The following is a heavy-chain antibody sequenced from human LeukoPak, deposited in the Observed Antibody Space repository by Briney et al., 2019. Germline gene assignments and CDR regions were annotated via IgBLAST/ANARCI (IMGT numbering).Heavy chain of an antibody. CDR2: IKLDGSEK. CDR1: GFTFGKYW. D-gene: IGHD3-3*01. V-gene: IGHV3-7*03. Sequence: GGSLRLSCVASGFTFGKYWMSWVRQAPGKGLEWVANIKLDGSEKNYVDSVKGRFTISRDNSKNSLYLQMNSLRVEDTAVFYCARDQHDTWSRRGNFDSWGQGTLVIVSS. J-gene: IGHJ4*02. CDR3: ARDQHDTWSRRGNFDS.